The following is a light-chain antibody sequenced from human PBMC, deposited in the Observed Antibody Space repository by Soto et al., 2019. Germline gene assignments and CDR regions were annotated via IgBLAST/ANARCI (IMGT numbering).Light chain of an antibody. CDR2: VTSDGTH. CDR3: QTWGAGSQV. J-gene: IGLJ3*02. Sequence: QSVLTQSTSASASLADSVRLTCTLSSGHTNFAVAWHQQQPDRGPRFLLKVTSDGTHTKGDGIPDRFSGSSSGAERYLIISSLQPEDEADYYCQTWGAGSQVFGAGTKLTVL. CDR1: SGHTNFA. V-gene: IGLV4-69*01.